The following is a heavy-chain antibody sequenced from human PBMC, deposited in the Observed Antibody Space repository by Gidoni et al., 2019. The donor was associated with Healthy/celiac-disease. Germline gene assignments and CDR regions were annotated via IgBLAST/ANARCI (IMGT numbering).Heavy chain of an antibody. V-gene: IGHV4-39*01. CDR1: GGSINSNIYY. CDR2: IHYSGST. CDR3: ATGRGILNWFDP. Sequence: QLQLQESGPGLVKPSETLSLTCTVSGGSINSNIYYWGWIRLPPGKGLEWIGSIHYSGSTYYNPSLKSRVTISVDTSKNQFSLKLISVTAADTAVYYCATGRGILNWFDPWGQGTLVTVSS. J-gene: IGHJ5*02. D-gene: IGHD2-15*01.